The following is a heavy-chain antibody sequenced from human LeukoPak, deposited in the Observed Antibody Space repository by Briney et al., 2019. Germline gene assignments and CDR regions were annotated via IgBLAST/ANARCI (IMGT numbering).Heavy chain of an antibody. CDR3: ARDAHDSSAYQYFDL. Sequence: GGSLRLSCTASGFSFISYSMNWVRQAPGKGLEWVSYITSSSSTIYYADSVKGRFTISRDNAKNSLYLQMNSLRAEDTAVYYCARDAHDSSAYQYFDLWGRGTLVTVSS. V-gene: IGHV3-48*04. D-gene: IGHD3-22*01. J-gene: IGHJ2*01. CDR1: GFSFISYS. CDR2: ITSSSSTI.